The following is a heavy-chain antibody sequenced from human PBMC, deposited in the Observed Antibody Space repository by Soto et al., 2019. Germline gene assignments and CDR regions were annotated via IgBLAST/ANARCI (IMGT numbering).Heavy chain of an antibody. CDR2: ILPIFCTA. V-gene: IGHV1-69*19. CDR3: ARGRRYVVWMGYWCDP. CDR1: GGTFSSYA. D-gene: IGHD3-9*01. Sequence: QVQLVQSGAEVKKPGSSVKVSCKASGGTFSSYAISWVRQAPGHWLEWMGGILPIFCTANYAQKVQGRVMIAADEATSKAYMGLSSLRSEDTAVYYCARGRRYVVWMGYWCDPWGQGTRVTVSS. J-gene: IGHJ5*02.